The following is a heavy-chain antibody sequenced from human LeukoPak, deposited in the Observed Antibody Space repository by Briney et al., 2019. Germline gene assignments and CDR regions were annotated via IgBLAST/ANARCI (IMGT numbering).Heavy chain of an antibody. J-gene: IGHJ4*02. CDR1: GGSISSSSYY. V-gene: IGHV4-39*07. CDR3: ARDGIVGAPGVDY. Sequence: SETLSLTCTVSGGSISSSSYYWGWIRQPPGKGLEWIGSIYYSGSTYYNPSLKSRFTISVDTSKNQFSLKLSSVTAADTAVYYCARDGIVGAPGVDYWGQGTLVTVSS. CDR2: IYYSGST. D-gene: IGHD1-26*01.